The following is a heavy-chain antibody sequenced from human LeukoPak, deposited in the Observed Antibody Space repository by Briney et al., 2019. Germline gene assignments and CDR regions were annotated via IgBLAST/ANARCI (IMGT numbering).Heavy chain of an antibody. D-gene: IGHD3-22*01. CDR1: GGSISSGGYS. V-gene: IGHV4-30-2*01. CDR2: IYHSGST. Sequence: SQTLSLTCAVSGGSISSGGYSWSWIRQPPGKGLEWIGYIYHSGSTYYNPSLKSRVTISVDRSKNQFSLELSSVTAADTAVYYCARARDSSGYCFDYWGQGTLVTVSS. J-gene: IGHJ4*02. CDR3: ARARDSSGYCFDY.